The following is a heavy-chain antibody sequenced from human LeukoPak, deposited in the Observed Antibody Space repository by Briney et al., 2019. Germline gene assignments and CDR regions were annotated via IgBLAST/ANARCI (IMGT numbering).Heavy chain of an antibody. CDR3: AKAKITLIVVANPNSGALDI. J-gene: IGHJ3*02. CDR2: ISSTGITM. CDR1: GFIFSDYY. D-gene: IGHD3-22*01. Sequence: PGGSLRLSCAASGFIFSDYYMSWIRQAPGKGLEWVSYISSTGITMYYADSVKGRFTISRDNTKTSLYLHMNSLRAEDTAVYYCAKAKITLIVVANPNSGALDIWGQGTMVTVSS. V-gene: IGHV3-11*01.